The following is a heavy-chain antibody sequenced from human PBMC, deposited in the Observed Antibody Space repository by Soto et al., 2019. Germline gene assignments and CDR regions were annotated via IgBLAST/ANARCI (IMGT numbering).Heavy chain of an antibody. Sequence: WTWIRQHPGKGLEWIGYTYYSGSTYYNPSLKSRLTISVDTSKNQFSLRLSSVTAADTDVYYCAREEAGAFDIWGQGTMVTVSS. CDR3: AREEAGAFDI. V-gene: IGHV4-31*02. D-gene: IGHD3-10*01. CDR2: TYYSGST. J-gene: IGHJ3*02.